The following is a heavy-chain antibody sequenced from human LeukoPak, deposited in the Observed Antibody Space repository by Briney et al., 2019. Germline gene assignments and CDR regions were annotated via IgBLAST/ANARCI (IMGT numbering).Heavy chain of an antibody. CDR2: TSAYNGNT. V-gene: IGHV1-18*01. Sequence: ASVKVSCKASGGTFSSYAISWVRQAPGQGLEWMGWTSAYNGNTNYAQKLQGRVTMTTDTSTSTAYMELRSLRSDDTAVYYCARATKGDYPDYWGQGTLVTVSS. CDR3: ARATKGDYPDY. J-gene: IGHJ4*02. CDR1: GGTFSSYA.